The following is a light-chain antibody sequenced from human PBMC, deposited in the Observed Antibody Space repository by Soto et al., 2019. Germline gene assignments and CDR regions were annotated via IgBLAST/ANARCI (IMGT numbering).Light chain of an antibody. Sequence: DIPLTQSPSFLSASVGDRVTISCRASQGISSYLAWYQQTPGKAPKLLIYASSTLQSGVPSRFSGSGSGTEFTLTIGSVQPEDFATYYCQQLNTFPVTFGQGTRLDI. J-gene: IGKJ5*01. CDR3: QQLNTFPVT. CDR1: QGISSY. CDR2: ASS. V-gene: IGKV1-9*01.